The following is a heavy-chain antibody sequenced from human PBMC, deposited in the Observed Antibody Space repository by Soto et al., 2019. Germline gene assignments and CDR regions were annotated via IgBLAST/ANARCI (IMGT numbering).Heavy chain of an antibody. J-gene: IGHJ5*02. CDR1: GFTFSSYA. V-gene: IGHV3-23*01. CDR3: AKDQEGVRAVTWFDP. Sequence: GGSLRLSCAASGFTFSSYAMSWVRQAPGKGLEWVSAISGSGGSTYYADSVKGRFTISRDNSKNTLYLQMNSLRVEDTAVYYCAKDQEGVRAVTWFDPWGQGTLVTVSS. CDR2: ISGSGGST. D-gene: IGHD4-17*01.